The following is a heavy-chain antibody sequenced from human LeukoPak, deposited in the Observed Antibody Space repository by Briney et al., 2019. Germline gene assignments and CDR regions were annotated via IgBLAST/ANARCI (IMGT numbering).Heavy chain of an antibody. D-gene: IGHD3-3*01. CDR3: ARVRFFGVSLGWFDP. CDR1: GFTFSSYW. CDR2: IKQDGSEK. J-gene: IGHJ5*02. V-gene: IGHV3-7*01. Sequence: GGSLRLSCAASGFTFSSYWMSWVRQAPGKGLEWVANIKQDGSEKYYVDSVKGRFTISRDNAKNSLYLQMNSLRAEDTAVYYCARVRFFGVSLGWFDPWGQGTLVTVSS.